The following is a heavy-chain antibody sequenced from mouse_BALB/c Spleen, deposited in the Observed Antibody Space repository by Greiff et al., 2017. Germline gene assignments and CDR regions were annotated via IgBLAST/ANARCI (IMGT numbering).Heavy chain of an antibody. D-gene: IGHD2-1*01. CDR3: ARDGYGNYGYAMDY. Sequence: EVQGVESGGGLVKPGGSLKLSCAASGFTFSSYAMSWVRQTPEKRLEWVASISSGGSTYYPDSVKGRFTISRDNARNTLYLEMSSLRSEDTAMYYCARDGYGNYGYAMDYWGQGTSVTVSS. CDR2: ISSGGST. J-gene: IGHJ4*01. CDR1: GFTFSSYA. V-gene: IGHV5-6-5*01.